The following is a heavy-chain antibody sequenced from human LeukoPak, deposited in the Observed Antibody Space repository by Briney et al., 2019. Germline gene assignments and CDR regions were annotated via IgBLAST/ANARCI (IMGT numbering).Heavy chain of an antibody. CDR1: GYSFTSYW. CDR3: ARIVDTAMVLFDY. D-gene: IGHD5-18*01. J-gene: IGHJ4*02. V-gene: IGHV5-51*01. Sequence: PGESLKISCKGSGYSFTSYWIGWGRQMPGKGLEWMGIIYPGDSDTRYSPSFQGQVTISADKSISTAYLQWSSLKASDTAMYYCARIVDTAMVLFDYWGQGTLVTVSS. CDR2: IYPGDSDT.